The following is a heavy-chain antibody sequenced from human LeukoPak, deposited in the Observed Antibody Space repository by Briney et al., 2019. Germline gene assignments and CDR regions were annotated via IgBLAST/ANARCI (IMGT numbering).Heavy chain of an antibody. Sequence: ASVKVSCKASGYTFTGYYMHWVRQAPGQGLEWMGWINPNSGGTNYAQKFQGRVTMTRDTSISTAYMELSRLRSDDTAVYYRARAATYYDFWSGYSPHMDVWGKGTTVTVSS. J-gene: IGHJ6*03. D-gene: IGHD3-3*01. CDR1: GYTFTGYY. V-gene: IGHV1-2*02. CDR2: INPNSGGT. CDR3: ARAATYYDFWSGYSPHMDV.